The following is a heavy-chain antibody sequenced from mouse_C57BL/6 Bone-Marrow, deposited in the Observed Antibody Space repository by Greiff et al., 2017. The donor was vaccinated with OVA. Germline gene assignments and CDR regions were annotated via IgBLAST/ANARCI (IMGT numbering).Heavy chain of an antibody. Sequence: VQLQQSGPELVKPGASVKISCKASGYAFSSSWMNWVKQRPGQGLEWIGRIYPGDGDTNYNGKFKGKATLTADKSSSTAYMQLSSLTSEDSAVYYCARRAALRGGAVDYWGQGTAVTGSS. V-gene: IGHV1-82*01. J-gene: IGHJ4*01. CDR3: ARRAALRGGAVDY. CDR1: GYAFSSSW. CDR2: IYPGDGDT.